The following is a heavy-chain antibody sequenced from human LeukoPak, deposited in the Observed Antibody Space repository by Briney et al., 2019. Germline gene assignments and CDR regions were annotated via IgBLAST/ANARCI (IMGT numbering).Heavy chain of an antibody. CDR1: EITLSNYW. V-gene: IGHV3-74*01. CDR2: ISYDGHNT. CDR3: ARGVGTSSGYNFDY. Sequence: GGSLRLSCAASEITLSNYWIHWVRQAPGKGLVWVSRISYDGHNTNYADSVKGRFTISRDTAKNTLYLQMNSLRVDDTAVYYCARGVGTSSGYNFDYWGQGTLVTVSP. D-gene: IGHD3-22*01. J-gene: IGHJ4*02.